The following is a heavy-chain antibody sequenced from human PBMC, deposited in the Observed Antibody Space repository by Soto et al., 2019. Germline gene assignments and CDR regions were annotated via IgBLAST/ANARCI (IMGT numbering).Heavy chain of an antibody. CDR1: GGSIGSGGYY. D-gene: IGHD1-26*01. J-gene: IGHJ1*01. CDR2: IYYSGST. V-gene: IGHV4-31*03. Sequence: PSETLSLTCTVSGGSIGSGGYYWSWIRQHPGKGLEWIGYIYYSGSTYYNPSLESRVTISVDTSKNQFSLKLSSVTAADTAVYYCARALGASLEYFQPWGQGTLVTVSS. CDR3: ARALGASLEYFQP.